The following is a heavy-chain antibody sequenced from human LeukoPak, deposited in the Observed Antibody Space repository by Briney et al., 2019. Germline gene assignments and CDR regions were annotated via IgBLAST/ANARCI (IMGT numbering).Heavy chain of an antibody. Sequence: GGSLRLSCAASGFTFDDYAMHWVRQVPGKGLEWVSGISWNSGSIGYADSVKGRFTISRDNAKNSLYLQMNSLRPEDTALYYCAKDMITFGGVIVTRLYFDYWGQGTLVTVSS. CDR2: ISWNSGSI. CDR3: AKDMITFGGVIVTRLYFDY. V-gene: IGHV3-9*01. J-gene: IGHJ4*02. CDR1: GFTFDDYA. D-gene: IGHD3-16*02.